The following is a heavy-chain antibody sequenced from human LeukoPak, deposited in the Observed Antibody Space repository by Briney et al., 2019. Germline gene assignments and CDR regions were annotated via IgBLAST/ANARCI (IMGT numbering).Heavy chain of an antibody. CDR2: ISSSSSYI. J-gene: IGHJ4*02. D-gene: IGHD3-22*01. V-gene: IGHV3-21*04. Sequence: GGSLRLSCAASGFTFSSYSMNWVRQAPGKGLEWVSSISSSSSYIYYADSVKGRFTISRDNAKNSLYLQMNSLRAEDTAVYYCARVGSRVDYYDSSGYYAYWGQGTLVTVSS. CDR1: GFTFSSYS. CDR3: ARVGSRVDYYDSSGYYAY.